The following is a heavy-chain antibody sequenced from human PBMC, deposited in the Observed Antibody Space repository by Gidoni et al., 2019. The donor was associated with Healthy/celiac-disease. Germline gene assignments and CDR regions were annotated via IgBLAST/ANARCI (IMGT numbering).Heavy chain of an antibody. CDR2: INSDGSST. J-gene: IGHJ4*02. Sequence: VWVSRINSDGSSTSYADSVKGRFTISRDNAKNTLYLQMNSLRAEDTAVYYCARVGGAVAGYWGQGTLVTVSS. V-gene: IGHV3-74*01. CDR3: ARVGGAVAGY. D-gene: IGHD6-19*01.